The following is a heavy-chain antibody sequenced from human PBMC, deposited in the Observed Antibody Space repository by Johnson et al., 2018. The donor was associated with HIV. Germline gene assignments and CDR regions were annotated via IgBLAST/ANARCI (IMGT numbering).Heavy chain of an antibody. J-gene: IGHJ3*02. D-gene: IGHD1-26*01. CDR2: IKSKTDGGTT. CDR3: VKDLWGGGYLDVFDI. CDR1: GFSLDDYG. Sequence: DVQVVESGGGVVRPGGSLRLSCEGSGFSLDDYGMSWVRQRPGKGLEWVGRIKSKTDGGTTDYAAPVKGRFTISRDDLKNTLDLQMNSLRAEDTAVYYCVKDLWGGGYLDVFDIWGQGTMVTVSS. V-gene: IGHV3-15*01.